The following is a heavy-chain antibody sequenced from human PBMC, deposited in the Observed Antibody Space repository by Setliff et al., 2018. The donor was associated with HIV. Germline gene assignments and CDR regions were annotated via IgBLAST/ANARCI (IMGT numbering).Heavy chain of an antibody. CDR3: ARHNVITYGGLLFDYYYYGLDV. Sequence: SETLSLTCTVPGGSINDQYVSWIRQSPGKGLEWIGSIDYSGRTKYSPSLNSRGTISIDTSKNELSLKLTSVTAADTAVYYCARHNVITYGGLLFDYYYYGLDVWGHGTTVTVSS. V-gene: IGHV4-59*11. J-gene: IGHJ6*02. CDR2: IDYSGRT. D-gene: IGHD3-16*01. CDR1: GGSINDQY.